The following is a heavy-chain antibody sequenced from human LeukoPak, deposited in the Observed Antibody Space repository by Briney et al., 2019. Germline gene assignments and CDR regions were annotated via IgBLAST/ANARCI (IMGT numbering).Heavy chain of an antibody. V-gene: IGHV4-34*01. J-gene: IGHJ4*02. CDR2: INHSGST. CDR1: GGSFSGYY. CDR3: RFLDPEGIYYGSGSYSSIDY. D-gene: IGHD3-10*01. Sequence: SETLSLTCAVYGGSFSGYYWSWIRQPPGKGLEWIGEINHSGSTNYNPSLKSRVTISVDTSKNQFSLKLSSVTAADTAVYYCRFLDPEGIYYGSGSYSSIDYWGQGTLVTVSS.